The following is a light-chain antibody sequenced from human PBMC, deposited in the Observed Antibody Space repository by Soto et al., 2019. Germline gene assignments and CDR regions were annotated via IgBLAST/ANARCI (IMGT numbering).Light chain of an antibody. CDR3: QQYDSYPLT. V-gene: IGKV1-5*03. Sequence: DIQMTQSPSTQSASVGDRVTITCRASQSISSWLAWYQQKPGKAPNLLIYKASSLERGVPSRFSDSESGTKVTLTVSSPHADDLATYYSQQYDSYPLTCGGGTKVEIK. CDR2: KAS. CDR1: QSISSW. J-gene: IGKJ4*01.